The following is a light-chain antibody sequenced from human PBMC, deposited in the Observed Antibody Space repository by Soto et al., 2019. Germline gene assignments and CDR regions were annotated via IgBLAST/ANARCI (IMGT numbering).Light chain of an antibody. V-gene: IGKV3-15*01. CDR1: QSVNNN. CDR2: GAS. Sequence: EIIVTQSPATLSVSPGERATLSCRASQSVNNNLAWYQQKPGQAPRLLIYGASTRATGIPARFGGSGYGTEFTLTISSLQSEDFAIYYSQQYNNWPLLTFGGGTKVEIK. CDR3: QQYNNWPLLT. J-gene: IGKJ4*01.